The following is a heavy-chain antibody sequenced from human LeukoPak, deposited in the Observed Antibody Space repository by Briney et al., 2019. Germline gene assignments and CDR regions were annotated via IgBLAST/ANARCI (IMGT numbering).Heavy chain of an antibody. CDR1: GFTFSSYS. CDR3: ARGGRDGYNFDY. D-gene: IGHD2-21*01. J-gene: IGHJ4*02. CDR2: ISSSSSYI. V-gene: IGHV3-21*01. Sequence: GGSLRLSCAASGFTFSSYSMNGVRQAPGKGLEWVSSISSSSSYIYYADSVKGRFTISRDNAKNSLYLQMNSLRAEDTAVYYCARGGRDGYNFDYWGQGTLVTVSS.